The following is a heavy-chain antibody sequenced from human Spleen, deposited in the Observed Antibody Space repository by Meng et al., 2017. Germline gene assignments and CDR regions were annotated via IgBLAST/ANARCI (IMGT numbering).Heavy chain of an antibody. CDR3: VRSSGWVRTGFDP. J-gene: IGHJ5*02. V-gene: IGHV4-39*01. Sequence: QLQLQESGPGLVKPSATLSLTCSVSGGSISSYGYYWAWIRQSPGKGLEWIGSIGHSGTTYYTPSLRRRVTVSIDTSKNQFSLEVTSVTAADTAVYYCVRSSGWVRTGFDPWGQGTLVTVSS. D-gene: IGHD6-19*01. CDR2: IGHSGTT. CDR1: GGSISSYGYY.